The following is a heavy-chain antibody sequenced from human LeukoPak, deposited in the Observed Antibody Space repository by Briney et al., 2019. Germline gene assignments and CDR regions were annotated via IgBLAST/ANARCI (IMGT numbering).Heavy chain of an antibody. V-gene: IGHV4-38-2*02. D-gene: IGHD3-3*01. CDR2: IYHSGST. CDR3: ARVQGFGVVITCPDY. J-gene: IGHJ4*02. Sequence: SETLSLTCTVSGYSISTGYYWGWIRPPPGKGLEWIGSIYHSGSTYYNPSLKSRVTISVDTSKNHFSLKLSSVTAADTAVYYCARVQGFGVVITCPDYWGQGTLVTVSS. CDR1: GYSISTGYY.